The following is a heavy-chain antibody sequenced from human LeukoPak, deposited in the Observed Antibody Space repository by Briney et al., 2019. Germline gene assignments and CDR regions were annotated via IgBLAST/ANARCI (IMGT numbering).Heavy chain of an antibody. CDR1: GYNFRSYG. CDR2: ITAGNGNT. CDR3: ARDLARRHSYGYNAFDI. D-gene: IGHD5-18*01. Sequence: ASVKVSCKASGYNFRSYGIGWVRQAPRQGLEWMGWITAGNGNTNYAQKVQGRVTMTTDTSTSTAYMELRSLRSDDTAVYFCARDLARRHSYGYNAFDIWGQGTMVTVSS. V-gene: IGHV1-18*01. J-gene: IGHJ3*02.